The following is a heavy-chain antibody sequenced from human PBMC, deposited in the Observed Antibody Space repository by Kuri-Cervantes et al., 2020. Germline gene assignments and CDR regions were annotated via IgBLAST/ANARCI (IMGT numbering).Heavy chain of an antibody. CDR3: ARVTELTMVRGVSSSFAY. V-gene: IGHV1-3*02. D-gene: IGHD3-10*01. CDR1: GYTFTSYA. J-gene: IGHJ4*02. Sequence: ASVKVSCKASGYTFTSYAMHWVRQAPGQRLEWMGWSNAGNGNTKYSQEFQGRVTITRDTSASTAYMELSSLRSEDMAVYYCARVTELTMVRGVSSSFAYWGQGTLVTVSS. CDR2: SNAGNGNT.